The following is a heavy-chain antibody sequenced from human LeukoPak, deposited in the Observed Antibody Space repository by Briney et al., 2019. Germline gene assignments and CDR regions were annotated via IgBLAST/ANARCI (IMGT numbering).Heavy chain of an antibody. CDR1: GYTFTNYA. V-gene: IGHV7-4-1*02. D-gene: IGHD6-19*01. CDR2: INTNTGNP. CDR3: ARELGSGWYVFWGLGDY. J-gene: IGHJ4*02. Sequence: ASVKVSCKASGYTFTNYAMNWVRQAPGQGLEWMGWINTNTGNPTYAQGFTGRFVFSLDTSVSTAYLQISSLKAEDTAVYYCARELGSGWYVFWGLGDYWGQGTLVTVSS.